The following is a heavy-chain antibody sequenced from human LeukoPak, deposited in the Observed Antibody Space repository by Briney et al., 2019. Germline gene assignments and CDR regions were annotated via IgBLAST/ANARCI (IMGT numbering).Heavy chain of an antibody. Sequence: PGRSLRLSCAASGFTFSSYGMHWVRQAPGKGLEWVAVISYDGSNKYYADSVKGRFTISRDNSKNTLYLQMNSLRAEDTAVYYCAKDRAVKTQTYMDVWGKGTTVTVSS. CDR3: AKDRAVKTQTYMDV. CDR2: ISYDGSNK. J-gene: IGHJ6*03. V-gene: IGHV3-30*18. CDR1: GFTFSSYG. D-gene: IGHD4-11*01.